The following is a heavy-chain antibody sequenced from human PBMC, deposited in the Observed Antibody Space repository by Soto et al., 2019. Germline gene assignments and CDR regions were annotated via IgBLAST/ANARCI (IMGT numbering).Heavy chain of an antibody. J-gene: IGHJ6*02. CDR2: ISGYDGNT. Sequence: ASVKVSCKPSGYTFINYGITWVRQAPGQGLEWMGWISGYDGNTNYAPKLQGRVTMTRDTSTSTAYMELSSLRSEDTAVYYCASGLYCTNGVCHYYYYGMDVWGQGTTVTVSS. D-gene: IGHD2-8*01. CDR1: GYTFINYG. CDR3: ASGLYCTNGVCHYYYYGMDV. V-gene: IGHV1-18*01.